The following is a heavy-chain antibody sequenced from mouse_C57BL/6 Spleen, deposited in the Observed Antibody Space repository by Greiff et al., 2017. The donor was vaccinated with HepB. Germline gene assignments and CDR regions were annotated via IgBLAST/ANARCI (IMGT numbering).Heavy chain of an antibody. CDR1: GFTFSSYA. J-gene: IGHJ1*03. CDR2: ISDGGSYT. Sequence: EVKLVESGGGLVKPGGSLKLSCAASGFTFSSYAMSWVRQTPEKRLEWVATISDGGSYTYYPDNVKGRFTISRDNAKNTLYLQMSRLKSEDTAMYYCARRIYSRYWYFDVWGTGTTVTVSS. V-gene: IGHV5-4*03. D-gene: IGHD1-1*01. CDR3: ARRIYSRYWYFDV.